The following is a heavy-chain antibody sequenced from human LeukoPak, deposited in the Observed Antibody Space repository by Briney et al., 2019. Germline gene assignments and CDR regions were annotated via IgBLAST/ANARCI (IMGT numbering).Heavy chain of an antibody. Sequence: GGALRLSCAASGFTFSSYWMHWVRQAPGKGLVWVSRINSDGSSTSNADSVKGRFTISRDNAKNTLYLQMNSLRAEDTAVYYCARESDILTGYYNGGHDYWGQGTLVTVSS. CDR1: GFTFSSYW. D-gene: IGHD3-9*01. V-gene: IGHV3-74*01. CDR3: ARESDILTGYYNGGHDY. J-gene: IGHJ4*02. CDR2: INSDGSST.